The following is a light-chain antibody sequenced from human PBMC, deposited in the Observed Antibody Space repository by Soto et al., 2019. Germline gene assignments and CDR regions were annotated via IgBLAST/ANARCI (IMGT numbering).Light chain of an antibody. CDR3: CSYAGSYTWV. CDR1: SSDVGSRNL. J-gene: IGLJ3*02. CDR2: EVT. V-gene: IGLV2-23*02. Sequence: QSALTQPASASGSPGQSITISCTGTSSDVGSRNLVSWYQQHPGKAPKLMIYEVTKWPSGVSNRFSGSKSGNTASLTIFGLEAEDEAYYYCCSYAGSYTWVFGGGTKVTVL.